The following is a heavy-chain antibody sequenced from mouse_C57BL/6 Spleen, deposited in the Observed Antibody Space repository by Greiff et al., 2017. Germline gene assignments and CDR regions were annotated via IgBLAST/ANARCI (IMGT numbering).Heavy chain of an antibody. D-gene: IGHD2-3*01. Sequence: VQRVESGAEPVRPGTSVKVSCKASGYAFTNYLIEWVKQRPGQGLEWIGVINPCCGGTNYNEKFKGKATLTADKSSSTAYMQLSSLTSEVSAGYICARDDGYGLAYWGQGTLVTVSA. CDR2: INPCCGGT. CDR1: GYAFTNYL. V-gene: IGHV1-54*01. CDR3: ARDDGYGLAY. J-gene: IGHJ3*01.